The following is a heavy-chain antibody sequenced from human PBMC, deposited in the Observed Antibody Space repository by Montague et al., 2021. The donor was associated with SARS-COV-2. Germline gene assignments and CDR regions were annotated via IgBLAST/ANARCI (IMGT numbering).Heavy chain of an antibody. CDR2: IYHSGTT. CDR1: GYSIGSGDY. J-gene: IGHJ3*02. V-gene: IGHV4-38-2*02. CDR3: VREKAGGLRNVFDI. Sequence: SETLSLTCTVSGYSIGSGDYWGWIRQRPGKELEWIRSIYHSGTTXYNRCLQSRLTMPIDTSTNQFSLRLTSVTAADTAVFFCVREKAGGLRNVFDIWGQGTTVTVSS.